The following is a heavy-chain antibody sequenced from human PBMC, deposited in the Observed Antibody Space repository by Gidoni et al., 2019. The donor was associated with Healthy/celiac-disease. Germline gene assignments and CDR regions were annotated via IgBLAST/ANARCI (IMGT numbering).Heavy chain of an antibody. V-gene: IGHV4-39*01. D-gene: IGHD3-22*01. J-gene: IGHJ2*01. Sequence: QLQLQESGPGLVKPSETLSLTCTVPGGSISSSSYYWGWIRQPPGKGLEWIGSIYYSGSTYYNPSLKSRVTISVDTSKNQFSLKLSSVTAADTAVYYCARLLGYYYDANWYFDLWGRGTLVTVSS. CDR2: IYYSGST. CDR3: ARLLGYYYDANWYFDL. CDR1: GGSISSSSYY.